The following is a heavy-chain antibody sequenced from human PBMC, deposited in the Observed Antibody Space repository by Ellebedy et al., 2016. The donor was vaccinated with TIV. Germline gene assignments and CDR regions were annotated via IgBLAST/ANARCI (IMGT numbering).Heavy chain of an antibody. J-gene: IGHJ4*02. D-gene: IGHD6-19*01. CDR2: IYASGDA. V-gene: IGHV4-4*07. Sequence: SETLSLXXTVSGGSISGNYWSWIRQPAGKGLEWIGRIYASGDANYNPSLFGRTTISLDTSRNQFSLKVKSVTAADTALYYCATSPGYGGGWYQYWGQGTLVTVSS. CDR1: GGSISGNY. CDR3: ATSPGYGGGWYQY.